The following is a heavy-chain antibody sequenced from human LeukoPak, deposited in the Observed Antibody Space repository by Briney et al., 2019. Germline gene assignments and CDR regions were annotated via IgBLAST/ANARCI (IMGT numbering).Heavy chain of an antibody. V-gene: IGHV3-48*03. CDR3: ATLRPRQQLVVDH. CDR1: GFTFSSYE. D-gene: IGHD6-13*01. Sequence: PGGSLRLSCAASGFTFSSYEMNWVRQAPGKGPEWVSYISSSGSTKYYADSVKGRFTISRDNALNSLYPQMSSLRDEDTAVYYCATLRPRQQLVVDHWGQGTLVTVSS. CDR2: ISSSGSTK. J-gene: IGHJ4*02.